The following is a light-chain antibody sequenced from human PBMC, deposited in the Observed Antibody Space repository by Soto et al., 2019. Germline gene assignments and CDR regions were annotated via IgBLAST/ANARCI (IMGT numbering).Light chain of an antibody. CDR3: QSYDSSNPWV. V-gene: IGLV6-57*02. CDR1: SDSMASYY. CDR2: EDN. Sequence: NFMLTQPHSVSESPGKTVTISCTGSSDSMASYYVQWYQQRPGSAPTAVIYEDNQRPSGVPDRFSGSIDRASNSASLTISGLKTEDEADYYCQSYDSSNPWVFGGGTKLTVL. J-gene: IGLJ3*02.